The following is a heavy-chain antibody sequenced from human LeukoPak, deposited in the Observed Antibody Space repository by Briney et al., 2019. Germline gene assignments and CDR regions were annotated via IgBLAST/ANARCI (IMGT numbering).Heavy chain of an antibody. CDR2: ISSSGSTI. CDR1: GFTFSSHW. Sequence: GGSLRLSCAASGFTFSSHWMSWVRQAPGKGLEWVSYISSSGSTIYYADSVKGRFTISRDNSKNTLYLQMNSLRAEDTAVYYCAKTPLMVADKGVDYWGQGTLVTVSS. V-gene: IGHV3-48*01. CDR3: AKTPLMVADKGVDY. D-gene: IGHD2-8*01. J-gene: IGHJ4*02.